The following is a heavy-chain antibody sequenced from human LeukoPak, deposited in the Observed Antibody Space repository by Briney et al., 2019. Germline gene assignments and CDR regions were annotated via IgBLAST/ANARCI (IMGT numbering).Heavy chain of an antibody. J-gene: IGHJ4*02. CDR1: GGSVSGYF. Sequence: SETLSLTCTVSGGSVSGYFWSWIRQPPGKGLEWIGYVYYSGDTNYNPSLKSRVTMSLDTSKNQVSLRLSSVTAADTAVYYCARHPFATPFDYWGRGTLLTVSS. CDR2: VYYSGDT. V-gene: IGHV4-59*08. D-gene: IGHD2-15*01. CDR3: ARHPFATPFDY.